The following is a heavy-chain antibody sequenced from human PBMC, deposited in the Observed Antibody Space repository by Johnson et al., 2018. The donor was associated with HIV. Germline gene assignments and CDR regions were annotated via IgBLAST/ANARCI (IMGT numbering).Heavy chain of an antibody. CDR2: LYSDGRT. J-gene: IGHJ3*02. V-gene: IGHV3-66*02. D-gene: IGHD6-13*01. CDR3: ARVGQLARTHAFDI. CDR1: GFTVSSTY. Sequence: VQLVESGGGVVQPGRSLRLSCAASGFTVSSTYMSWVRQAPGKGLEWLSVLYSDGRTYYADSVKGRFTISRDGSKNTLYLQMNSLRAEDTAVYYCARVGQLARTHAFDIWGQGTMVTVSS.